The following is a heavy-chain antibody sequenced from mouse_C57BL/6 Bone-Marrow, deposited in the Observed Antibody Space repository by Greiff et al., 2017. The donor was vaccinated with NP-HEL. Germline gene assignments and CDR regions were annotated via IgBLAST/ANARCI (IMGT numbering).Heavy chain of an antibody. Sequence: QVQLQQPGAELVKPGASVKLSCKASGYTFTSYWMHWVKQRPGQGLEWIGMIHPNSGSTNYNEKFKSKATLTVDKSSSTAYMQLSSLTSEDSAVYYCARWGINSNSWFAYWGQGTLVTVSA. D-gene: IGHD2-5*01. J-gene: IGHJ3*01. CDR3: ARWGINSNSWFAY. CDR2: IHPNSGST. CDR1: GYTFTSYW. V-gene: IGHV1-64*01.